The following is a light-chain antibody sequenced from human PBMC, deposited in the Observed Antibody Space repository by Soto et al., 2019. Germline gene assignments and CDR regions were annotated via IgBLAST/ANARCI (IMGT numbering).Light chain of an antibody. V-gene: IGKV3-15*01. CDR2: GAS. J-gene: IGKJ1*01. Sequence: EIVMTQSPATLSVSPGERATLSCSAIQSVSSNLAWYQQKPIQAPRLLIYGASTRATGIPASFTASGSGTVFTLTISSLQSEDFAVYYCQQYNNWPRTLGQGTKVDIK. CDR1: QSVSSN. CDR3: QQYNNWPRT.